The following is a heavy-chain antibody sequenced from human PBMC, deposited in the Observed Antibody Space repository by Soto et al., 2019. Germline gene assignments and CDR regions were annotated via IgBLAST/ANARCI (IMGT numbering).Heavy chain of an antibody. D-gene: IGHD4-17*01. J-gene: IGHJ3*02. CDR2: ISSSSSYI. Sequence: PGGSLILSCAASGFTFSSYSMNWVRQAPGKGLEWVSSISSSSSYIYYADSVKGRFTISRDNAKNSLYLQMNSLRAEDTAVYYCARSVRILDAFEIWGQGKMVTVS. V-gene: IGHV3-21*01. CDR3: ARSVRILDAFEI. CDR1: GFTFSSYS.